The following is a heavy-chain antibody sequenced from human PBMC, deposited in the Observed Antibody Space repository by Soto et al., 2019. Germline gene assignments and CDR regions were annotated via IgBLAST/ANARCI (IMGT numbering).Heavy chain of an antibody. CDR3: ARRGLGTIFGVVPYDYGMDV. CDR1: GYSFTSYW. Sequence: GESLKISCKGSGYSFTSYWIGWVRQMPGKGLGWMGIIYPGDSDTRYSPSFQGQVTISADKSISTAYLQWSSLKASDTAMYYCARRGLGTIFGVVPYDYGMDVWGQGPTVTVSS. J-gene: IGHJ6*02. V-gene: IGHV5-51*01. D-gene: IGHD3-3*01. CDR2: IYPGDSDT.